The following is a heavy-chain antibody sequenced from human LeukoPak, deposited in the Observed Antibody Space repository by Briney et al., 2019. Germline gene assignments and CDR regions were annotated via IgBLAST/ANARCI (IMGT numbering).Heavy chain of an antibody. V-gene: IGHV3-53*01. D-gene: IGHD3-22*01. CDR3: AREKKYYYDSSGYYRAFDI. J-gene: IGHJ3*02. CDR2: IYSGGST. CDR1: GFTVSSNY. Sequence: AGSLRLSCAASGFTVSSNYMSWVRQAPGKGLEWVSVIYSGGSTYYADSVKGRFTISRDNSKNTLYLQMNSLRAEDTAVYYCAREKKYYYDSSGYYRAFDIWGQGTMVTVSS.